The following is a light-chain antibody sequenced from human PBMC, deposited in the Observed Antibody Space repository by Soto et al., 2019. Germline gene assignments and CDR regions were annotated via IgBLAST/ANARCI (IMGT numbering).Light chain of an antibody. CDR2: EVT. V-gene: IGLV2-14*01. Sequence: QSVLTQPASVSGSPGQSITISCTGTSSDLGNYNYVSWYQQHPGTAPKLILYEVTNRPSGVSDRFSGSKSGNTASLSISGLQTEDEDDYYCGSYKSTNYVFGNGTKLT. CDR3: GSYKSTNYV. J-gene: IGLJ1*01. CDR1: SSDLGNYNY.